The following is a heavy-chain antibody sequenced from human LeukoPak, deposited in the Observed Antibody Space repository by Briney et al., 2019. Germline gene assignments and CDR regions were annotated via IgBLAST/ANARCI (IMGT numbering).Heavy chain of an antibody. J-gene: IGHJ4*02. D-gene: IGHD2-2*01. CDR3: ARFLGYCSSTSCSLSSYFDY. CDR1: GGSFSGYY. V-gene: IGHV4-34*01. CDR2: INHSGST. Sequence: SETLSLTSAVYGGSFSGYYWSWIRQPPGKGLEWIGEINHSGSTNYNPSLKSRVTISVDTSKNQFSLKLSSVTAADTAVYYCARFLGYCSSTSCSLSSYFDYWGQGTLVTVSS.